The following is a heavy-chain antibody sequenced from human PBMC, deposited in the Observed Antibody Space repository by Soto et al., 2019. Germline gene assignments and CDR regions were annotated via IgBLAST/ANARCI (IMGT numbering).Heavy chain of an antibody. V-gene: IGHV4-59*03. Sequence: SETLSLTCTVSGGSINNHYWSWIRQPPGKGLEWIGYIYYTGSTNYNPSLKSRVTMSVDTSKNQVSLNLSSLTAADTAVYYCAVRSSYDYIWGSYRSTTDNWLDPWGQGTLVTVSS. D-gene: IGHD3-16*02. CDR3: AVRSSYDYIWGSYRSTTDNWLDP. CDR2: IYYTGST. J-gene: IGHJ5*02. CDR1: GGSINNHY.